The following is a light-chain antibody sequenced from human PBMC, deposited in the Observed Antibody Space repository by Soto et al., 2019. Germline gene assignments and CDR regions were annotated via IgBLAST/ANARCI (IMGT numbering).Light chain of an antibody. CDR2: EGS. Sequence: QSALTQPASVSGSPGQSITISCTGTSSDVGSYNLVSWYQQHPGKAPKLMIYEGSKRPSGVSNRFSGSKSDNTAYLTVSGLQAEDEADYYCISYAGSDNFVFGTGTKVTVL. V-gene: IGLV2-14*02. J-gene: IGLJ1*01. CDR1: SSDVGSYNL. CDR3: ISYAGSDNFV.